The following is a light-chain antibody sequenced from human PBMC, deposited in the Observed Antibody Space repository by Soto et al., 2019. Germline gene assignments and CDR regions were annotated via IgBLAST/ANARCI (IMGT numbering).Light chain of an antibody. Sequence: DIQMTQSPSSLSASVGDRVTITCRASQGISTYLAWYQQKPGKVPKLLLDAASPLQPGVPSRFTGSGSGTDFTLSISSLQPGDVATDYWQKYNSVSLTFGGGPKGEIK. V-gene: IGKV1-27*01. CDR1: QGISTY. CDR2: AAS. CDR3: QKYNSVSLT. J-gene: IGKJ4*01.